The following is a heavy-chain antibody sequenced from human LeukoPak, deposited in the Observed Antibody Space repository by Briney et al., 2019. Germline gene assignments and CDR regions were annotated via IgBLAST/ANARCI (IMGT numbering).Heavy chain of an antibody. CDR2: IYTSGST. Sequence: TETLSLTCTVSGDFISSYYCSWIRQPPGRGLEWIGYIYTSGSTNNNPSPKSRVTISVDTSKNQFSLKLSSVTAADTAVYYCARHQGGYNTFGYWGQGTLVTVSS. J-gene: IGHJ4*02. CDR3: ARHQGGYNTFGY. V-gene: IGHV4-4*09. CDR1: GDFISSYY. D-gene: IGHD5-24*01.